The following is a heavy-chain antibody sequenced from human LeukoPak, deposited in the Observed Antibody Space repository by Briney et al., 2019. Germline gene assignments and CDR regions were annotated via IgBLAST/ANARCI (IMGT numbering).Heavy chain of an antibody. V-gene: IGHV4-39*07. J-gene: IGHJ3*01. CDR2: IYSSGST. Sequence: NPSETLSLTCNVSGVSISSGSNYWGWIRQPPGKTLEWIGSIYSSGSTYYNSSLKSRVIILIDTSKSHFSLTPSSVTAADTAVYYCTRSDGYGLVGIWGQGTMVTVSS. CDR1: GVSISSGSNY. CDR3: TRSDGYGLVGI. D-gene: IGHD3-10*01.